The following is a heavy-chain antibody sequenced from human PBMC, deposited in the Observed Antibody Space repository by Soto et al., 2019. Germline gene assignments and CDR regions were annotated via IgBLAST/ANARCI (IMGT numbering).Heavy chain of an antibody. J-gene: IGHJ6*02. Sequence: GGSLRLSCAASGFTFSSYAMSWIRQAPGKGLEWVSAISGSGGSTYYADSVEGRFTISRDNSKNTLYLQRNSLRAEYTAVYYCAKRLSYSSSWYSSRYYYYGMDVWGQGTTVTVSS. CDR1: GFTFSSYA. CDR2: ISGSGGST. D-gene: IGHD6-13*01. V-gene: IGHV3-23*01. CDR3: AKRLSYSSSWYSSRYYYYGMDV.